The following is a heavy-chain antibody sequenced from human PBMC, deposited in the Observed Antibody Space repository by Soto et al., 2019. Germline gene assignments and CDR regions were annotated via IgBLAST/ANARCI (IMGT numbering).Heavy chain of an antibody. J-gene: IGHJ6*03. D-gene: IGHD3-3*01. CDR1: GGSFSGYY. CDR3: ARGPVFGVVRYYYMDV. Sequence: QVQLQQWGAGLLKPSETLSLTCAVYGGSFSGYYWSWIRQPPGKGLEWIGEINHSGSTNYNPSLKSRVTISVDTPKNQFSLKLSSVTAADTAVYYCARGPVFGVVRYYYMDVWGKGTTVTVSS. CDR2: INHSGST. V-gene: IGHV4-34*01.